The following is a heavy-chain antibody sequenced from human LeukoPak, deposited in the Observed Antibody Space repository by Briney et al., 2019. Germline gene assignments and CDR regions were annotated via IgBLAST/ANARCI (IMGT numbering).Heavy chain of an antibody. Sequence: SSETLSLTCTVSGGSISSYYWSWVRQPAGKGLEWIGRIYTSGSTNYNPSLKSRVTMSVDTSKNQFSLKLSSVTAADTAVYYCARDRPLGLYYYYYYMDVWGKGTTVTISS. J-gene: IGHJ6*03. CDR3: ARDRPLGLYYYYYYMDV. D-gene: IGHD3-16*01. V-gene: IGHV4-4*07. CDR1: GGSISSYY. CDR2: IYTSGST.